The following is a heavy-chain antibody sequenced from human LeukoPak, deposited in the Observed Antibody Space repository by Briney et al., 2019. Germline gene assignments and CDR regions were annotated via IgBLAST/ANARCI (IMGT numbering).Heavy chain of an antibody. CDR1: GFTFSSDA. V-gene: IGHV3-23*01. CDR3: AKSAGLLWFRELPSLDY. Sequence: GGSLRLSCAASGFTFSSDAMTWVRQAPGKGLEWVSGISGSGGSTYYADSVKGRFTISRDDSKNTLYLQMNSLRAEDTAVYYCAKSAGLLWFRELPSLDYWGQGTLVTVSS. CDR2: ISGSGGST. J-gene: IGHJ4*02. D-gene: IGHD3-10*01.